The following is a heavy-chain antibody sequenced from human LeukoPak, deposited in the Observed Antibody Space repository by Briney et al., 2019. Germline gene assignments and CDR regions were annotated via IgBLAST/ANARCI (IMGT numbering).Heavy chain of an antibody. CDR1: GFTFSSYS. J-gene: IGHJ3*02. Sequence: PGGSLRLSCAASGFTFSSYSMNCVRQAPGKGLEWVSSISSSSSYIYYADSVKGRFTISRDNAKNSLYLQMNRLRAEDTAVYYCARDRGGYAFDIWGQGTMVTVSS. CDR3: ARDRGGYAFDI. CDR2: ISSSSSYI. V-gene: IGHV3-21*01. D-gene: IGHD3-3*01.